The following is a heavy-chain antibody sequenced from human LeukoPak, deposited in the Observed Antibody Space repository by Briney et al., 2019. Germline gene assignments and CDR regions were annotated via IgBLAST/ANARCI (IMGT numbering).Heavy chain of an antibody. V-gene: IGHV4-39*07. Sequence: SETLSLTCTVSGVSINSRYYYWGWIRQPPGKGPEWIGSLYYTGSSNYNPSLESRVTISVDTSKNQFSLKLSSVTAADTAVYYCARDKRCSGGSCYSRSDRGAFDYWGQGTLVTVSS. D-gene: IGHD2-15*01. J-gene: IGHJ4*02. CDR3: ARDKRCSGGSCYSRSDRGAFDY. CDR2: LYYTGSS. CDR1: GVSINSRYYY.